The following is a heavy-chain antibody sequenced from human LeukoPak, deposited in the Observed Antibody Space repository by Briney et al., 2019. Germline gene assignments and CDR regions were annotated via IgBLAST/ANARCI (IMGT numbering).Heavy chain of an antibody. J-gene: IGHJ4*02. Sequence: SETLSLTCAVYGGSFSGYYWSWTRQPPGKGLEWIGEINHSGSTNYNPSLKSRVTISVDTSKNQFSLKLSSVTAADTAVYYCARAPRYYDSSGYYAFDYWGQGTLVTVSS. CDR3: ARAPRYYDSSGYYAFDY. D-gene: IGHD3-22*01. CDR2: INHSGST. CDR1: GGSFSGYY. V-gene: IGHV4-34*01.